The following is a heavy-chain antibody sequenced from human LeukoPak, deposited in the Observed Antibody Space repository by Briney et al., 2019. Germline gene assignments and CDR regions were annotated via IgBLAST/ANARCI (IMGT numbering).Heavy chain of an antibody. Sequence: GGSLRLSCAASGFAFRSYAMSWVRQTPVKGLEWVSSLTGSGWSTFYADSVQGRFTISRDKAKNSLYLQMNSLRAEDTAIYYCAREGMVATFDYWGQGTLVTVSS. J-gene: IGHJ4*02. CDR1: GFAFRSYA. CDR3: AREGMVATFDY. CDR2: LTGSGWST. V-gene: IGHV3-23*01. D-gene: IGHD5-12*01.